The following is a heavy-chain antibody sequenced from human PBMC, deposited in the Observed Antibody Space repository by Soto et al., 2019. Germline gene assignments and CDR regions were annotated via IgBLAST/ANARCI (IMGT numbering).Heavy chain of an antibody. CDR3: AKGGPPYDSTWYWYFDV. CDR2: INAGNGNT. Sequence: QVQLVQSGAEVKKPGASVKVSCKASGYTFSSSAMHWVRQAPGQRLEWMGWINAGNGNTKYSQKFQGRVSITRDTSASTVYMEVSSLRSEDTAVYYCAKGGPPYDSTWYWYFDVWGRGTVVSVSS. CDR1: GYTFSSSA. J-gene: IGHJ2*01. D-gene: IGHD6-13*01. V-gene: IGHV1-3*01.